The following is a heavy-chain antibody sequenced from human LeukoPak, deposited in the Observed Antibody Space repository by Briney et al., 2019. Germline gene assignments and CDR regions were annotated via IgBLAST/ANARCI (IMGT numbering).Heavy chain of an antibody. D-gene: IGHD6-13*01. V-gene: IGHV1-2*02. CDR2: INPNSGGT. CDR1: GYTFTGYY. CDR3: ARSIAAAVMSFEY. J-gene: IGHJ4*02. Sequence: ASVKVSCKASGYTFTGYYMHWVRQAPGQGLEWMGWINPNSGGTNYAQKFQGRVTMTRDTSISTAYMELSRLRSDDTAVYCCARSIAAAVMSFEYWGQGTLVTVSS.